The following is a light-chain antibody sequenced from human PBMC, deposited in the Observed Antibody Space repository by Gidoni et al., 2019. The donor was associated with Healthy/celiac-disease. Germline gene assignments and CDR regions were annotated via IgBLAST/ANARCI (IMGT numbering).Light chain of an antibody. Sequence: DSKLTQSPSFLSASVGDRVTNTCRASQGISSYLAWNQQKPGKAPKLLLYAASTLQRGVPSRFRASGSWTDFTLPLSSLQPEDFSTYSCQQLNSYPHTFGPGTKVDLK. J-gene: IGKJ3*01. CDR1: QGISSY. CDR2: AAS. V-gene: IGKV1-9*01. CDR3: QQLNSYPHT.